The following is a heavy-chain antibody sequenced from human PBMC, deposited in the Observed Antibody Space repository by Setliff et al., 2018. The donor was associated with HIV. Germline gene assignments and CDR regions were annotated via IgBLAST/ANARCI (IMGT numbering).Heavy chain of an antibody. Sequence: SETLSLTCTVSGDSISSGNYYWGWIRQSPGKGLEWIGSIYYSGSTYYNPSLKSRVTISVDTSKNQFSLKLSSVTAADTAVYYCARKLWGAAAGFDYWGQGTLVTVSS. V-gene: IGHV4-39*07. CDR3: ARKLWGAAAGFDY. D-gene: IGHD6-13*01. CDR2: IYYSGST. J-gene: IGHJ4*02. CDR1: GDSISSGNYY.